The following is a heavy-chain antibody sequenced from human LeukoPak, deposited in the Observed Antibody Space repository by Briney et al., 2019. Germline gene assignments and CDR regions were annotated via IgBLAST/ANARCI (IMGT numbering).Heavy chain of an antibody. CDR3: ARLRSSSWYAQHRKFDF. CDR1: GGSVSGYY. J-gene: IGHJ4*02. CDR2: INHSGST. D-gene: IGHD6-13*01. V-gene: IGHV4-34*01. Sequence: SETLSLTCAVYGGSVSGYYWSWIRQSPGKGLEWIGEINHSGSTNYNPSLKSRVTISVDTSKNQFSLKLSSVTAADTAVYYCARLRSSSWYAQHRKFDFWGQGTLVTVSS.